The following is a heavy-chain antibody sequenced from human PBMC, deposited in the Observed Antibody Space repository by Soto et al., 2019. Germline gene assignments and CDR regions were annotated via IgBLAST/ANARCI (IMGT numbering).Heavy chain of an antibody. V-gene: IGHV3-23*01. Sequence: GGSLRLSCAASGFTFSSYAMTWVRQAPGKGLEWISSISDGADGTYYADSVKGRFTISRDSSKNTLSLQMNSLRADDTAVYYCSKWGIGSAPGLYYWGQGSLVTVSS. D-gene: IGHD6-25*01. CDR1: GFTFSSYA. CDR2: ISDGADGT. J-gene: IGHJ4*02. CDR3: SKWGIGSAPGLYY.